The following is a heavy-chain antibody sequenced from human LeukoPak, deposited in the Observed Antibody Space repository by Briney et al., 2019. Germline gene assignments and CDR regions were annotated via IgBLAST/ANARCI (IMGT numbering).Heavy chain of an antibody. Sequence: SQTLSLTCTVSGGSISSGSYYWSWIRQPAGKGLTWIGRIYTSGSTNYNPSLKSRVTISVDTSKNQFSLKLSSVTAADTAVYYCARDKRVAVAGTYIYYYYMDVWGNGTTVTISS. CDR2: IYTSGST. J-gene: IGHJ6*03. CDR1: GGSISSGSYY. V-gene: IGHV4-61*02. CDR3: ARDKRVAVAGTYIYYYYMDV. D-gene: IGHD6-19*01.